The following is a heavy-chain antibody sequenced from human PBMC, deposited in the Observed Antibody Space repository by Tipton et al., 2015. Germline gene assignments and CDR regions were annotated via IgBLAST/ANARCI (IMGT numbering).Heavy chain of an antibody. CDR3: ASPSLPHDRGDYYFQS. Sequence: TLSLTCTVSGGSISSSSYYWAWIRQPPGKGLEWIGSLYFSGSTYYNPSLKSRVTISIDRFKNRFSLKLSSVTAADTAVYYCASPSLPHDRGDYYFQSWGQGSLVTVSS. V-gene: IGHV4-39*01. CDR2: LYFSGST. J-gene: IGHJ4*02. CDR1: GGSISSSSYY. D-gene: IGHD2-21*02.